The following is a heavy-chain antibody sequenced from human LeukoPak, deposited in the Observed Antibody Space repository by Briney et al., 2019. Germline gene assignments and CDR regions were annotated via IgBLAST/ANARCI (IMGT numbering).Heavy chain of an antibody. J-gene: IGHJ3*02. D-gene: IGHD3-10*01. V-gene: IGHV1-18*01. Sequence: ASVKVSCKASGYTFTSYGISWVRQAPGQGLEWMGWISAYNGNTNYAQKLQGRVTMTTDTSTSTAYMELRSLRSDDPAVYYCARAVRYYGSGNDAFDIWGQGTMVTVSS. CDR3: ARAVRYYGSGNDAFDI. CDR2: ISAYNGNT. CDR1: GYTFTSYG.